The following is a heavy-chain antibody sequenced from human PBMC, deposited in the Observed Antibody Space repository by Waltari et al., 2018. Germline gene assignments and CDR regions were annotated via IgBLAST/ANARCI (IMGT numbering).Heavy chain of an antibody. CDR2: ISTSSSPI. D-gene: IGHD3-10*01. V-gene: IGHV3-21*05. CDR1: GFTFSSYS. Sequence: EVQLVESGGGLVKPGGSLRLSCAASGFTFSSYSMNWARQAPGKGLEWISYISTSSSPIYYADSVKGRFTISRDNAKNSLYLQMNSLRAEDTAVYYCARGRVNGYMDVWGKGTTVTVSS. CDR3: ARGRVNGYMDV. J-gene: IGHJ6*03.